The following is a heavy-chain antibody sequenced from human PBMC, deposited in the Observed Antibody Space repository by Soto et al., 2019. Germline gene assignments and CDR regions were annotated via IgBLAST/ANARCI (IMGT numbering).Heavy chain of an antibody. CDR1: GFTFSSYS. Sequence: EVQLVESGGGLVKPGGSLRLSCAASGFTFSSYSMNWVRQAPGKGLEWVASISSSGSYIYYADSVKGRFTISRDNAKKTLYLQMNSLRVEDTAVYYCSRDDGGRGWAKDYWGQGTRVTVSS. CDR2: ISSSGSYI. J-gene: IGHJ4*02. CDR3: SRDDGGRGWAKDY. V-gene: IGHV3-21*01. D-gene: IGHD6-19*01.